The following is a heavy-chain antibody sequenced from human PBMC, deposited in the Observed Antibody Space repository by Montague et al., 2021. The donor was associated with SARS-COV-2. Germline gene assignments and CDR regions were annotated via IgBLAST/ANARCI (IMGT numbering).Heavy chain of an antibody. Sequence: SETLSLTCTVSGGSISSSSYYWGWIRQPPGKGLEWIGSIYYSGSTYYNPSLKSRVTISVDTSKNQFSLKLSSVTAADTAVYYCARHFKGTVDRWVIPRGCFDYWGQGTLVTVSS. CDR3: ARHFKGTVDRWVIPRGCFDY. CDR2: IYYSGST. V-gene: IGHV4-39*01. D-gene: IGHD2-8*02. J-gene: IGHJ4*02. CDR1: GGSISSSSYY.